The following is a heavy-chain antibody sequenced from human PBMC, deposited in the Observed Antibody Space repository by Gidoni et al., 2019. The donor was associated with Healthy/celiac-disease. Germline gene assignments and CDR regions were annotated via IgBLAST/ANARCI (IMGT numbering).Heavy chain of an antibody. D-gene: IGHD2-15*01. CDR3: AKDGVLAGNAGWFDP. Sequence: QVQLVESGGGVVQPGGSLRLSCAASGFTFSSYGMHWVRQAPGKGLEWVAFIRYDGSNKYYADSVKGRFTISRDNSKNTLYLQMNSLRAEDTAVYYCAKDGVLAGNAGWFDPWGQGTLVTVSS. J-gene: IGHJ5*02. CDR2: IRYDGSNK. V-gene: IGHV3-30*02. CDR1: GFTFSSYG.